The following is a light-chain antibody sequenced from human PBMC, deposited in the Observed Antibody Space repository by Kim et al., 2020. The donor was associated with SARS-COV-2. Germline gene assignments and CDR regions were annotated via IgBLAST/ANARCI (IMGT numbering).Light chain of an antibody. CDR2: AAS. CDR1: QNANTW. Sequence: GDRVTITCRASQNANTWLAWYQRKPGKAPKLLIYAASTLESGVPSRFSGRGSGTQFTLTISSLQPDDVATYYCQQYNADSPRTFGQGTRVEVK. CDR3: QQYNADSPRT. J-gene: IGKJ1*01. V-gene: IGKV1-5*03.